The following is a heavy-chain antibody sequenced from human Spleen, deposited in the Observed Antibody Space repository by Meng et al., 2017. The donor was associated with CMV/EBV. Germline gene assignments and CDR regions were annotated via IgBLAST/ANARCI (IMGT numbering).Heavy chain of an antibody. J-gene: IGHJ4*02. CDR2: ITSSGGTT. CDR3: AKGHLWFGVPYYFDY. CDR1: GFTFSNYA. Sequence: GESLKISCAVSGFTFSNYAMSWVRQAPGKGLEWVSGITSSGGTTYYADSVKGRFTISRDSSKHSLYLQMNSLRVEDTAVYYCAKGHLWFGVPYYFDYWGQGTLVTVSS. D-gene: IGHD3-10*01. V-gene: IGHV3-23*01.